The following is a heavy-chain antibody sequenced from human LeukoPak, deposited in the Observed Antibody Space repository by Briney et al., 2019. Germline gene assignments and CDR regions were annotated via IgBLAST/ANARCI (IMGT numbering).Heavy chain of an antibody. J-gene: IGHJ4*02. CDR1: GYSFTSYW. D-gene: IGHD3-22*01. V-gene: IGHV5-10-1*01. CDR2: IDPRDSYT. Sequence: GESLKISRKGSGYSFTSYWISWVRQMPGKGLEWMGRIDPRDSYTKYSPSFQGRVSISADKSISTAYLQWSSLKASDTATYYCARLESSGYYVYWGQGTLVTVSS. CDR3: ARLESSGYYVY.